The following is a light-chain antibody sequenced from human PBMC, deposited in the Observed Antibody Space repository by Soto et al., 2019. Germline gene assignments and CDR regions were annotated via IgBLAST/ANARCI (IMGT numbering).Light chain of an antibody. CDR2: EVS. J-gene: IGLJ2*01. V-gene: IGLV2-8*01. CDR1: SSDVGGYNY. Sequence: QSVLTQPPSASGSPGQSVTISCTGTSSDVGGYNYVSWYQQHPGKAPKLMIYEVSKRPSGVPDRFSGSKSGNTASLTVSGLQAEDEAGYYCSSYAGSNFVVFGGGTKRTVL. CDR3: SSYAGSNFVV.